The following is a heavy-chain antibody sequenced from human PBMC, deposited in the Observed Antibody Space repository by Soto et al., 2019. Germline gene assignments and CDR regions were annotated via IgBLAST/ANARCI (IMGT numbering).Heavy chain of an antibody. J-gene: IGHJ4*02. V-gene: IGHV1-24*01. CDR3: AIQGYCSGGSCYFDY. CDR2: FDPEDGET. D-gene: IGHD2-15*01. Sequence: GASVKVSCKVSGYTLTELSMHWVRQAPGKGLEWMGGFDPEDGETIYAQKFQGRVTMTEDTSTDTAYMELSSLRSEDTAVYYCAIQGYCSGGSCYFDYWGQGTLVTVSS. CDR1: GYTLTELS.